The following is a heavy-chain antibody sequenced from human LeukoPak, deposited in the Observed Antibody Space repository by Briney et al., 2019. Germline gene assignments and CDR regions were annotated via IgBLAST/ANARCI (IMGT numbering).Heavy chain of an antibody. Sequence: GESLKISCKASGYSFTSYWTGWVRQMPGKGLEWMGIIDPSDSETRYTPSFQGQVTISADKSLTTADLQWNSLKASDTAMYYCARQTAMGRSGDYWGQGTLVTVSS. CDR3: ARQTAMGRSGDY. CDR1: GYSFTSYW. J-gene: IGHJ4*02. CDR2: IDPSDSET. V-gene: IGHV5-51*01. D-gene: IGHD5-18*01.